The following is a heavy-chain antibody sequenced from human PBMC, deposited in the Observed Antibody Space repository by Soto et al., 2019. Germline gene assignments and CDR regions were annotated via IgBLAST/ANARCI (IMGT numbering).Heavy chain of an antibody. CDR2: ISSDGSST. V-gene: IGHV3-74*01. CDR3: ARDGFFDWLAYDDSCLDY. CDR1: GFTFSSYW. J-gene: IGHJ4*02. D-gene: IGHD3-9*01. Sequence: PGGSLRLSCAASGFTFSSYWMHWVRQAPGKGLVWVSRISSDGSSTSYADSVKGRFTISRDNAKNTLYLQMNSLRAEDTAVYYCARDGFFDWLAYDDSCLDYWGQGTLVTVSS.